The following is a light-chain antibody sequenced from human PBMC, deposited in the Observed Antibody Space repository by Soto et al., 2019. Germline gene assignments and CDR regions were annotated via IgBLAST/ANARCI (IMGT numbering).Light chain of an antibody. V-gene: IGLV2-14*01. CDR1: NSDIGAYNY. J-gene: IGLJ3*02. CDR2: AVT. Sequence: QSALTQPASVSGSPGQSITISCTGTNSDIGAYNYISWYQQHPGKAPKLMIYAVTYRPSGVSNRFSGSKSGNTASLTISGLQAEDEAYYYCSSYTTTPTPQMVFGGGTKLTVL. CDR3: SSYTTTPTPQMV.